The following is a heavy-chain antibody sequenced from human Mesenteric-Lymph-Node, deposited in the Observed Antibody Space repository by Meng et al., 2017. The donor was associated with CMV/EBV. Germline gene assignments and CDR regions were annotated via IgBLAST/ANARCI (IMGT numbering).Heavy chain of an antibody. CDR1: GGSISSADYY. V-gene: IGHV4-30-4*08. Sequence: SETLSLTCTVSGGSISSADYYWSWIRQPPGKGLEWIGYIYYSGTTYDNPSLKSRLTISVDTSKNQFSLKLSSVTAADAAVYYCARAWSRNAYFDDWGQGTLVTVPQ. CDR2: IYYSGTT. D-gene: IGHD3-3*01. J-gene: IGHJ4*02. CDR3: ARAWSRNAYFDD.